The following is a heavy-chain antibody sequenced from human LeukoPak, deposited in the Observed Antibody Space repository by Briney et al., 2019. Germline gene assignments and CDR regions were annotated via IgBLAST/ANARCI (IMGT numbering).Heavy chain of an antibody. J-gene: IGHJ4*02. Sequence: SETLSLTCAVYGGSFSGYYWSWIRQPPGKGLEWIGEINHSGSTNYNPSLESRVTISVDTSKNQFSLKLSSVTAADTAVYYCARVRELGNWGQGTLVTVSS. CDR2: INHSGST. CDR1: GGSFSGYY. D-gene: IGHD1-26*01. CDR3: ARVRELGN. V-gene: IGHV4-34*01.